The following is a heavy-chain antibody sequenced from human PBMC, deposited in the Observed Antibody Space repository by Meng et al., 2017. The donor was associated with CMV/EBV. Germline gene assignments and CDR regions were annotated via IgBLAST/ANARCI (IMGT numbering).Heavy chain of an antibody. Sequence: ASVKVSCKASGYTFTSYYIHWVRQAPGQGLEGMGWIDSNSGATNYAQKFQGRVTMTRDTSISTSDMELSRLKSDDTAVYYCARVTVMLPYAKDFDYWGQGTLVTVSS. D-gene: IGHD2-8*01. CDR2: IDSNSGAT. CDR3: ARVTVMLPYAKDFDY. CDR1: GYTFTSYY. V-gene: IGHV1-2*02. J-gene: IGHJ4*02.